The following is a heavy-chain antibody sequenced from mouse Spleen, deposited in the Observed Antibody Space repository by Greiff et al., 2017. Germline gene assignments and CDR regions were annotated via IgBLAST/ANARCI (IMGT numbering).Heavy chain of an antibody. CDR2: IDPANDNT. CDR3: AGGGKMYNALDS. V-gene: IGHV14-3*02. CDR1: GFNFQDTY. Sequence: VQLQQSGAELVKPGASVTLSCTASGFNFQDTYIHWVKQRPEQGLEWIGRIDPANDNTKYDPKFQGKATLTVDTSSNTAYLQLSSLTSEETAVSFCAGGGKMYNALDSGGQEPPAPVS. J-gene: IGHJ4*01. D-gene: IGHD2-1*01.